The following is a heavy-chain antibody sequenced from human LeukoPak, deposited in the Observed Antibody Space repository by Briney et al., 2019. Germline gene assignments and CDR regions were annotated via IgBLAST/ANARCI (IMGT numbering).Heavy chain of an antibody. D-gene: IGHD1-26*01. CDR1: GFTFSSYA. CDR2: ISGSGGST. J-gene: IGHJ4*02. Sequence: PGGSLRLSCAASGFTFSSYAMSWVRQAPGKGLEWVSAISGSGGSTYYADSVKGRFTISRDNSKNTLYLQMNSLRTEDTAIYYCAKDCGIVGATSDYWGQGTLVTVSS. V-gene: IGHV3-23*01. CDR3: AKDCGIVGATSDY.